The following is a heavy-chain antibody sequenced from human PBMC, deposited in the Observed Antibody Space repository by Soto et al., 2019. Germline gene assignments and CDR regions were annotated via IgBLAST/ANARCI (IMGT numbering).Heavy chain of an antibody. D-gene: IGHD3-10*01. CDR2: INPSGGST. CDR3: ARDRKPPYGSGSYSILFYYGVDV. V-gene: IGHV1-46*01. CDR1: GYTFTSYY. J-gene: IGHJ6*02. Sequence: GASVKVSCKASGYTFTSYYMHWVRQAPGQGLEWMGIINPSGGSTSYAQKFQGRVTMTRDTSTSTVYMELSSLRSEDTAVYYCARDRKPPYGSGSYSILFYYGVDVWGQGTTVTVSS.